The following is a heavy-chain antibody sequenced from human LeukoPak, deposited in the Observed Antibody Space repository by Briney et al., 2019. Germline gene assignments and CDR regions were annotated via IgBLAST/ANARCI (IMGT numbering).Heavy chain of an antibody. Sequence: PGGSLRLSCAASGFAFSSYTMNWVRQTPGKGLEWVSSISYSSSISYADSVKGRFTISRDTARNSLYLQMNSLRAGDTAVYYCARGACIDYWGQGTLVTVSP. V-gene: IGHV3-69-1*02. CDR1: GFAFSSYT. J-gene: IGHJ4*02. CDR3: ARGACIDY. CDR2: ISYSSSI.